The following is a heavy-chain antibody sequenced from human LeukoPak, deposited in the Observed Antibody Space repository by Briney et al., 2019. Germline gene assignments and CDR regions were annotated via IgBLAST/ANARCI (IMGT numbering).Heavy chain of an antibody. V-gene: IGHV1-69*04. CDR2: IIPILGIA. J-gene: IGHJ6*02. CDR1: GGTFSSYA. CDR3: ARDLINWNYSPAYYYYGMDV. Sequence: PVKVSCKASGGTFSSYAISWVRQAPGQGLEWMGRIIPILGIANYAQKFQGRVTITADKSTSTAYMELSSLRSEDTAVYYCARDLINWNYSPAYYYYGMDVWGQGTTVTVSS. D-gene: IGHD1-7*01.